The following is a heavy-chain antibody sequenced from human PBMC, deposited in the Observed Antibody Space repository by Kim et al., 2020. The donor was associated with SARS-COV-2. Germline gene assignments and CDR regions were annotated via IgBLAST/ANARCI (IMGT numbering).Heavy chain of an antibody. CDR3: ANLAYSGNSFDL. V-gene: IGHV4-39*07. D-gene: IGHD1-26*01. J-gene: IGHJ4*02. Sequence: SETLSLTCNVSGVSINSAGYFWGWVRQAPGAGLEWVASFYRSGRTFYNPSLNRRVTILPDTSKNQFSLSLTSVTAADTAIYYCANLAYSGNSFDLWRQVTPVTVSS. CDR1: GVSINSAGYF. CDR2: FYRSGRT.